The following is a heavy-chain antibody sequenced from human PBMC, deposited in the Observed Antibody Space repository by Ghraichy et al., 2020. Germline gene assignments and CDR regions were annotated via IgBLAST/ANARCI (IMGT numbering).Heavy chain of an antibody. V-gene: IGHV3-7*02. CDR2: IKQDGSEK. D-gene: IGHD5-18*01. CDR3: ATYSYGTLHY. J-gene: IGHJ4*02. CDR1: GFTFSSYW. Sequence: LSLTCAASGFTFSSYWMSWVRQAPGKGLEWVAKIKQDGSEKDCVDSVKGRFTISRDNAKNSLYLQMNSLRLEDTAVYYCATYSYGTLHYWGQGTLVTVSS.